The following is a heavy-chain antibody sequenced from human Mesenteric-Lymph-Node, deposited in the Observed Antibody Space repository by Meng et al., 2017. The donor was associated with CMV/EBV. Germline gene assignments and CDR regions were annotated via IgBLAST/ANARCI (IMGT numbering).Heavy chain of an antibody. Sequence: LSLTCAASGFTFSRYAMHWVRQAPGKGLEWVAVISYDGSNKYYADSVKGRFTISRDNSKNTLYLQMNSLRAEDTAVYYCARGRGYWGQGTLVTVSS. J-gene: IGHJ4*02. V-gene: IGHV3-30*14. CDR3: ARGRGY. CDR1: GFTFSRYA. CDR2: ISYDGSNK.